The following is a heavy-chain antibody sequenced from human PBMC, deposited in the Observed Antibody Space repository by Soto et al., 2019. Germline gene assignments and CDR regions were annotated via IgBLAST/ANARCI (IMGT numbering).Heavy chain of an antibody. J-gene: IGHJ5*02. D-gene: IGHD3-3*01. V-gene: IGHV4-61*01. CDR2: IYYSGST. CDR3: ARAGYDIWSGYSTIDP. CDR1: GGSVSSGSYY. Sequence: QVQLQESGPGLVKPSETLSLTCTVSGGSVSSGSYYWSWIRQPPGKGLEWIGYIYYSGSTNYNPSLKSRVTISVGTSKNQFSLKLSSVTAADTAVYYCARAGYDIWSGYSTIDPWGQGTLVTVSS.